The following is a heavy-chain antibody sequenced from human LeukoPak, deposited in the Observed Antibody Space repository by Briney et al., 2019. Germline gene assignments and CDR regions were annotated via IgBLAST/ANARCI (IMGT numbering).Heavy chain of an antibody. CDR1: GGTFSSYA. V-gene: IGHV1-69*05. CDR3: ARGRSFYSGSYEAINWFDP. J-gene: IGHJ5*02. CDR2: IIPIFGTA. Sequence: ASVKVSCKASGGTFSSYAISWVRQAPGQGLEWMGGIIPIFGTANYAQKFQGRVTITTDESTSTAYMELSRLRSDDTAVYYCARGRSFYSGSYEAINWFDPWGQGTLVTVSS. D-gene: IGHD1-26*01.